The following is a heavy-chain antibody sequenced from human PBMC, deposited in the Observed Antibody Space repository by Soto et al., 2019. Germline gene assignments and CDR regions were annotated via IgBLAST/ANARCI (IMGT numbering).Heavy chain of an antibody. V-gene: IGHV4-31*03. CDR2: IYYSGST. CDR1: GGSISSGGYY. CDR3: ACQWELGFGDI. D-gene: IGHD1-26*01. J-gene: IGHJ3*02. Sequence: QVQLQESGPGLVKPSQTLSLTCTVSGGSISSGGYYWNWIRQHPGKGLEWIGYIYYSGSTYYNPSLKSRVTISVDTSKNQFSLKLSSVTAADTAVYDGACQWELGFGDIWGQGTMVTLSS.